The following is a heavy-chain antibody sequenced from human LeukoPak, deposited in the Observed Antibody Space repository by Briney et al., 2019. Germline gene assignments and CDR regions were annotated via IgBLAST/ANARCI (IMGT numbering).Heavy chain of an antibody. J-gene: IGHJ4*02. D-gene: IGHD1-26*01. CDR2: IYYSGST. CDR1: GGSISSYY. V-gene: IGHV4-59*01. CDR3: ARSRWELPFDY. Sequence: SETLSLTCTVSGGSISSYYWSWIRQPPGKGLEWIGYIYYSGSTNYNPSLKSRVTISVDTSKNQFSLKLSSVTAADTAVYYCARSRWELPFDYWGQGTLVTASS.